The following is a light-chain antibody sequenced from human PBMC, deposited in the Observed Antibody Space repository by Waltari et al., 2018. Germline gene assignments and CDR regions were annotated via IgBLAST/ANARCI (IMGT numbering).Light chain of an antibody. CDR3: SSYTSTNTYV. V-gene: IGLV2-14*01. CDR1: SSDVGSFNY. Sequence: QSALTQPASVSGSPGQSITISCTGTSSDVGSFNYVSWYQLHPGKAPKLMIYEVSSRPPGVSIRFSGSKSGSTASLTISGLQAEDEADYFCSSYTSTNTYVFGSGSKVTVL. CDR2: EVS. J-gene: IGLJ1*01.